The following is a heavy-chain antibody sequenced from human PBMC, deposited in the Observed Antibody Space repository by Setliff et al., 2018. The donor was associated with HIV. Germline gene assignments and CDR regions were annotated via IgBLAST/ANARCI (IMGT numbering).Heavy chain of an antibody. J-gene: IGHJ4*02. D-gene: IGHD6-13*01. V-gene: IGHV4-34*01. Sequence: SETLSLTCAVYGGSFRGYYWSWIRQPPGKGLAWIGESNHSRSTNCNPSLKSRVTMSVDTPKNQFSLKVNSVTAADTAVYYCARGRHYSSPAPSGIDFWGQGTLVTVSS. CDR2: SNHSRST. CDR1: GGSFRGYY. CDR3: ARGRHYSSPAPSGIDF.